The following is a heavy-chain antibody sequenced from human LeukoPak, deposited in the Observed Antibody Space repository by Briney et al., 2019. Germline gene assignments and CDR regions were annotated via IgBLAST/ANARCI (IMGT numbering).Heavy chain of an antibody. CDR3: ARGAGYDPAAHNRGMNWFDP. V-gene: IGHV4-34*01. CDR1: GGSFSGYY. J-gene: IGHJ5*02. CDR2: INHSGST. D-gene: IGHD2-2*01. Sequence: SETLSLTCAVYGGSFSGYYWSWIHQPPGKGLEWIGEINHSGSTNYNPSLKSRVTISVDTSKNQFSLKLSSVTAADTAVYYCARGAGYDPAAHNRGMNWFDPWGQGTLVTVSS.